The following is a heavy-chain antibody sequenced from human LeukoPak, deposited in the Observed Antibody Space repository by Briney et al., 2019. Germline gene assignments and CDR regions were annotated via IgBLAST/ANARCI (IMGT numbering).Heavy chain of an antibody. J-gene: IGHJ3*02. CDR3: ARASGVPWADYAFDI. V-gene: IGHV3-30*03. CDR1: GFTFSSYG. CDR2: ISYDGSNK. D-gene: IGHD3-10*01. Sequence: GGSLRLSCAASGFTFSSYGIHWVRQAAGKGLEWVAVISYDGSNKYYADSVKGRFTISRDNSKNTLYLQMNSLRAEDTAVYYCARASGVPWADYAFDIWGQGTMVTVSS.